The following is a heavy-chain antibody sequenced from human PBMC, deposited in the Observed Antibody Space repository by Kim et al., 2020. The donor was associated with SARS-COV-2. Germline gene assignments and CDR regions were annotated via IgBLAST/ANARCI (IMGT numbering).Heavy chain of an antibody. D-gene: IGHD6-13*01. Sequence: GGSLRLSCAPSGFTFDDYAMHWVRQAPGKGLEWVSGISWNSGSIGYADSVKGRFTISRDNAKNSLYLQMNSLRPEDTAFYYCAKDISSTWYGGTDYWGQGTLVTVSS. CDR3: AKDISSTWYGGTDY. CDR2: ISWNSGSI. J-gene: IGHJ4*02. CDR1: GFTFDDYA. V-gene: IGHV3-9*01.